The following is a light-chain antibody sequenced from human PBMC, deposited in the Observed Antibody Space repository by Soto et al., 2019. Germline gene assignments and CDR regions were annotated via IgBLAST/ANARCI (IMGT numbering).Light chain of an antibody. Sequence: EIVLTQSPGTLSLSPGQRATLSCRASQSVSANYLAWYQEKPGQAPRLLIDGAYSRVTGIPDRFSGSGSGTDFTLSISRLEPEDFAVYYCQQYGSSPRTFGRGTKVDIK. CDR2: GAY. V-gene: IGKV3-20*01. CDR3: QQYGSSPRT. J-gene: IGKJ1*01. CDR1: QSVSANY.